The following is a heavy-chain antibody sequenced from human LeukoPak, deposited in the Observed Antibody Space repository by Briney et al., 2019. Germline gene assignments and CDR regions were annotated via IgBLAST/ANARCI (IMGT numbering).Heavy chain of an antibody. CDR2: IYYSGST. J-gene: IGHJ4*02. Sequence: SETLSLTCTVSGGSISSYYWSWIRQPPGKGLEWIGYIYYSGSTNYNPSLKSRVTISVDTSKNQFSLKLSSVTAADTAVYYCARGYSSSWYYFDYWGQGTLVTVSS. D-gene: IGHD6-13*01. V-gene: IGHV4-59*08. CDR3: ARGYSSSWYYFDY. CDR1: GGSISSYY.